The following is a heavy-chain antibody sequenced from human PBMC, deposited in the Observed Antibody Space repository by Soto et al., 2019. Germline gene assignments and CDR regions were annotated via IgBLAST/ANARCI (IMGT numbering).Heavy chain of an antibody. CDR3: AQLVSFAGEPPPFDY. CDR2: IYWDDGK. CDR1: GFSLTTNGVG. J-gene: IGHJ4*02. V-gene: IGHV2-5*02. Sequence: QITLKESGPTLVKPTQTLTLTCAFSGFSLTTNGVGVGWIRQPPGKALEWLALIYWDDGKRYSPSLKTRLTITKDTSKTQVVLEITNMDPEDTATYDCAQLVSFAGEPPPFDYWGQGTLVTVSS. D-gene: IGHD3-10*01.